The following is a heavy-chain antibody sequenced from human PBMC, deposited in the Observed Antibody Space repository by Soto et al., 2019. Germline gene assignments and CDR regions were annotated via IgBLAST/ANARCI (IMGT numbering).Heavy chain of an antibody. CDR3: AGGGNWFDP. D-gene: IGHD2-15*01. CDR1: GGSISSYY. Sequence: SETLSLTCTVSGGSISSYYWSWIRQPPGKGLEWIGYIYYSGSTNYNPSLKSRVTISVDTSKNQFSLKLSSVTAADTAVYYCAGGGNWFDPWGQGTLVTVSS. V-gene: IGHV4-59*01. CDR2: IYYSGST. J-gene: IGHJ5*02.